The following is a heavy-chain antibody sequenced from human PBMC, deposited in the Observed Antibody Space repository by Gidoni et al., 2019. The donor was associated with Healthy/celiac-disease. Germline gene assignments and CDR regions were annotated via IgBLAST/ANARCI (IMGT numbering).Heavy chain of an antibody. D-gene: IGHD3-3*01. CDR1: GFTFSSYS. V-gene: IGHV3-21*01. Sequence: EVQLVESGGGLVKPGGSLRLSCAASGFTFSSYSMNWVRQAPGKGLGWVSSISSSSSYIYYADSVKGRFTISRDNAKNSLYLQMNSLRAEDTAVYYCARDGKRVTIFGVVTGGRWFDPWGQGTLVTVSS. CDR3: ARDGKRVTIFGVVTGGRWFDP. J-gene: IGHJ5*02. CDR2: ISSSSSYI.